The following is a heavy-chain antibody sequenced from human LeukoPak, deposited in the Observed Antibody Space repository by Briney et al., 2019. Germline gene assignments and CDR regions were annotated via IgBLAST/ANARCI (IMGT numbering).Heavy chain of an antibody. J-gene: IGHJ5*02. D-gene: IGHD6-19*01. CDR2: IYHSGST. Sequence: SETLSLTCAVSGGSIGSGDYSWSWIRQPPGKGLEWIGYIYHSGSTYYNPSLKSRVTISVDRSKNQFSLKLSSVTAADTAVYYCAKGHRYSSGWYWSHWFDPWGQGTLVTVSS. CDR3: AKGHRYSSGWYWSHWFDP. V-gene: IGHV4-30-2*01. CDR1: GGSIGSGDYS.